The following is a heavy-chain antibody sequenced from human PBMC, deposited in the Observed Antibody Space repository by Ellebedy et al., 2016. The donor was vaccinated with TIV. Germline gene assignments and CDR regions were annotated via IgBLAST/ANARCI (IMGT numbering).Heavy chain of an antibody. Sequence: GGSLRLXXAASGFTFSSYSMNWVRQAPGKGLEWVSSISSSSSYIYYADSVKGRFTISRDNAKNSLYLKMNSLRAEDTAVYYCARDLPMGVVVPADEFDPWGQGTLVTVSS. CDR1: GFTFSSYS. CDR3: ARDLPMGVVVPADEFDP. V-gene: IGHV3-21*01. D-gene: IGHD2-2*01. CDR2: ISSSSSYI. J-gene: IGHJ5*02.